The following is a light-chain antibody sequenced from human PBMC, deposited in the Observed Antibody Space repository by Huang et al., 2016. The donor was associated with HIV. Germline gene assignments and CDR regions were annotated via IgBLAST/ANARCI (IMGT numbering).Light chain of an antibody. J-gene: IGKJ2*01. CDR2: AAS. CDR1: QGVSSS. V-gene: IGKV3-11*01. CDR3: QQRRNWPPYT. Sequence: EVVLTQSPATLSLSPGERATLSCRASQGVSSSCAWYQQKPGQAPRLLIYAASVRDTGIPARFSGSASGTDFTLTISSLEPEDFAVYYCQQRRNWPPYTFGQGTKLEIK.